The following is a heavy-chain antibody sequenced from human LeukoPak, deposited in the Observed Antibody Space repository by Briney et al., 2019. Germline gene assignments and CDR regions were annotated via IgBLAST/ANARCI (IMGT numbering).Heavy chain of an antibody. Sequence: PSETLSLTCTVSGVSISSYYWSWIRQPPGKGLEWIGYIYYSGSTNYNPSLKSRVTISVDTSKNQFSLKLSSVTAADTAVYYCARRQEVGAHDAFDIWGQGTMVTVSS. D-gene: IGHD1-26*01. CDR2: IYYSGST. J-gene: IGHJ3*02. CDR1: GVSISSYY. V-gene: IGHV4-59*01. CDR3: ARRQEVGAHDAFDI.